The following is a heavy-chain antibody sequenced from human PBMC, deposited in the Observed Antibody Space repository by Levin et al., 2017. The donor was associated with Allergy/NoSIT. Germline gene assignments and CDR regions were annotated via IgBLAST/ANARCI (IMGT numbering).Heavy chain of an antibody. D-gene: IGHD3-16*01. J-gene: IGHJ4*02. CDR3: AKDDGHVGGD. CDR2: MWSDGSTK. V-gene: IGHV3-33*03. CDR1: GFTVSHNV. Sequence: GGSLRLSCAASGFTVSHNVMHWVRQGPGKGLEWVAVMWSDGSTKYYEESVKGRFTVSRDNSKNTLYLEMNSLRPEDTAVYYCAKDDGHVGGDWGQGSLVTVYS.